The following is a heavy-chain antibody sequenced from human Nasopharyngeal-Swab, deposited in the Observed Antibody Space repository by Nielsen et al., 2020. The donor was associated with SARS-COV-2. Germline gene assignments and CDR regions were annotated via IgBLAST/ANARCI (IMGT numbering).Heavy chain of an antibody. CDR1: GGSIRSSSYY. Sequence: SETLSLTCTVSGGSIRSSSYYWGWIRQPPGKGLAWIGSIYYSGSTYYNPSLKSRVPISVDTSKNQFSLKLSSVTAADTAVYYCARHRHRSSGNPHYFDYWGQGTLVTVSS. CDR3: ARHRHRSSGNPHYFDY. J-gene: IGHJ4*02. V-gene: IGHV4-39*01. D-gene: IGHD3-22*01. CDR2: IYYSGST.